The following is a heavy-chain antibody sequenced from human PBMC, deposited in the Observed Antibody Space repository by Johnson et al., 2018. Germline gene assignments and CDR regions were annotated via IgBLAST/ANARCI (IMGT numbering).Heavy chain of an antibody. CDR1: GASVRSSY. D-gene: IGHD3-22*01. Sequence: QVQLQESGPGLVKPSETLSLTCTVSGASVRSSYWSWMRQPPEKGLEWLGYVHHTGSTNYNPSLTGRLTLSVDTSKNQFSLKLSSVTAADTAVYYCARGFFDSSGFSNPFDIWGQGTMVTVSS. CDR3: ARGFFDSSGFSNPFDI. J-gene: IGHJ3*02. CDR2: VHHTGST. V-gene: IGHV4-59*02.